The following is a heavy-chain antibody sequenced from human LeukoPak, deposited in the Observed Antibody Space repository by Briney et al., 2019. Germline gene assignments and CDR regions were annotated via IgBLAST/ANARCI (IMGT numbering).Heavy chain of an antibody. Sequence: PSETLSLTCNVSGGSISSGGYYWTWIRHSPGEGLEWIGNIYFNGSTDFHPSLKNRVTVSMDTSKKQFSLKLTSVTAADTAVYYCARAGRWELIPPPARYFDHWGQGTLVTVSS. CDR3: ARAGRWELIPPPARYFDH. V-gene: IGHV4-31*03. CDR2: IYFNGST. D-gene: IGHD4-23*01. J-gene: IGHJ4*02. CDR1: GGSISSGGYY.